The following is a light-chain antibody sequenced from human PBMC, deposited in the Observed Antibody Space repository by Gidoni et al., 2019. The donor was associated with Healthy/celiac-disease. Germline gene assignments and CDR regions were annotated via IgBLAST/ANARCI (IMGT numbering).Light chain of an antibody. V-gene: IGKV3-11*01. Sequence: ETVLTQSPATLSLSPGERATLSCRASQSVSIYLAWYQQKPGQAPRLLIYDASNRATGIPARFSGSGSGTDFTRTISSLEPEDFAVYYCQQRSNWPLTFGEGTRVEIK. CDR1: QSVSIY. CDR2: DAS. J-gene: IGKJ4*01. CDR3: QQRSNWPLT.